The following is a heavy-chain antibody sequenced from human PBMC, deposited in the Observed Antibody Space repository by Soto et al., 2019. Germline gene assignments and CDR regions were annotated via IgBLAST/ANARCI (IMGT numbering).Heavy chain of an antibody. D-gene: IGHD6-25*01. J-gene: IGHJ4*02. V-gene: IGHV3-21*01. CDR2: ISSSSSYI. Sequence: EVQLVESGGGLVKPGGSLRLSCAASGFTFSSYSMNWVRQAPGKGLEWVSSISSSSSYIYYADSVKGRFTISRDNAKNSLYRQMNSLRPEDTAVYYCARAEGRLAGGFAYWGQGTLVTVSS. CDR3: ARAEGRLAGGFAY. CDR1: GFTFSSYS.